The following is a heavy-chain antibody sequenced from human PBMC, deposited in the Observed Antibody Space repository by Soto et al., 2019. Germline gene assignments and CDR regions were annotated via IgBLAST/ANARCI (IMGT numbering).Heavy chain of an antibody. CDR3: AHAGDYDLLSFDH. J-gene: IGHJ4*02. V-gene: IGHV2-5*02. Sequence: QITLKESGPPLVRPAQTLTLTCAFSGFSLTTTSMGVASIRQPPGKALEWLALIYWDDDQRYSPSLKDRLTISKDTSRSRVVLTISNMNPEDTGTYFCAHAGDYDLLSFDHWGPGTLVAVSS. CDR2: IYWDDDQ. CDR1: GFSLTTTSMG. D-gene: IGHD4-17*01.